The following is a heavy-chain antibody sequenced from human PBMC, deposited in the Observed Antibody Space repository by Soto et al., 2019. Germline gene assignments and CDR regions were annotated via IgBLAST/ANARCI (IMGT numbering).Heavy chain of an antibody. CDR1: GYPFTSFG. J-gene: IGHJ4*02. Sequence: QVQLVQSGAEVKQPGASVKVSCKASGYPFTSFGISWVRQAPGQGLEWMGWLRPYNGDTNSAKNLQSRVTMTTDTSTKKAYRDLRRRRSEDTAVYSCARKGVTRSWYGGGHDYWAQGTLVTASS. CDR2: LRPYNGDT. CDR3: ARKGVTRSWYGGGHDY. V-gene: IGHV1-18*04. D-gene: IGHD6-13*01.